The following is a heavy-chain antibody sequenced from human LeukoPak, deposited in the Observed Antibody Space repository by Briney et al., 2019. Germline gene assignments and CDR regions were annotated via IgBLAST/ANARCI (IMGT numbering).Heavy chain of an antibody. J-gene: IGHJ4*02. V-gene: IGHV3-23*01. CDR3: AKGSGWYV. Sequence: GGSLRLFCASSGFSFGSSSRTWVRQAPGKGLEWVSVISGSGGSTDYADSVKGRFTISRDNSKNTLYLQINSLRAEDTALYYCAKGSGWYVWGQGTLVTVSS. CDR1: GFSFGSSS. D-gene: IGHD6-19*01. CDR2: ISGSGGST.